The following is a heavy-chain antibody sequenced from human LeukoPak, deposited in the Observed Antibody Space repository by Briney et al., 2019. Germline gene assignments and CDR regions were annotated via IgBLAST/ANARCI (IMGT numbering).Heavy chain of an antibody. V-gene: IGHV5-51*01. Sequence: GESLKISCKGSGYSFTSYWIGWVRQMPGKGLEWMEIIYPGDSDTRYSPSFQGQVTISADKSISTAYLQWSSLKASDTAMYYCARYYYGSGSSNWFDPWGQGTLVTVSS. D-gene: IGHD3-10*01. CDR3: ARYYYGSGSSNWFDP. CDR2: IYPGDSDT. J-gene: IGHJ5*02. CDR1: GYSFTSYW.